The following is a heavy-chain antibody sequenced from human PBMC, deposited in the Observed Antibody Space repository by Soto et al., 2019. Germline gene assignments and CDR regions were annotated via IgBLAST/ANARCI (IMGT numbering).Heavy chain of an antibody. D-gene: IGHD3-22*01. Sequence: GGSLRLSCAASGFTFSSYAMHWVRQAPGKGLEWVAVISYDGSNKYYADSVKGRFTISRDNSKNTLYLQMNSLRAEDTAVYYCERDQYDSSGFGIDYWGQGTLVNVSS. J-gene: IGHJ4*02. CDR3: ERDQYDSSGFGIDY. V-gene: IGHV3-30-3*01. CDR1: GFTFSSYA. CDR2: ISYDGSNK.